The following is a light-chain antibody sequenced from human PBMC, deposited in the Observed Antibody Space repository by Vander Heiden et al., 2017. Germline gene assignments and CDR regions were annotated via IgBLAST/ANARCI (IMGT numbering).Light chain of an antibody. V-gene: IGLV2-8*01. CDR2: EVS. CDR1: ISDVGGYNY. Sequence: QSALTRPPSASGPPGQSVTISCTGTISDVGGYNYVSWYQQHPGKAPKLMIYEVSKRPSGVPDRFSGSKSGNTASLTVSGLQAEDEADYYCTSYAGSNNWVFGGGTKLTVL. J-gene: IGLJ3*02. CDR3: TSYAGSNNWV.